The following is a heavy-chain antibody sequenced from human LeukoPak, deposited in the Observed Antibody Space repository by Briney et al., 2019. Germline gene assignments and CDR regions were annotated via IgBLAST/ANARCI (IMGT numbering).Heavy chain of an antibody. CDR2: ISSSGSTI. J-gene: IGHJ5*02. CDR1: GFTFSSYE. D-gene: IGHD2-15*01. V-gene: IGHV3-48*03. CDR3: ARAYCSGGSCYFRWFDP. Sequence: GGSLRLSCAASGFTFSSYEMNWVRQAPGKGLEWVSYISSSGSTIYYADSVKGRFTISRDNAKNSLYLQMNSLRAEDTAVYYCARAYCSGGSCYFRWFDPWGQGTLVTVSP.